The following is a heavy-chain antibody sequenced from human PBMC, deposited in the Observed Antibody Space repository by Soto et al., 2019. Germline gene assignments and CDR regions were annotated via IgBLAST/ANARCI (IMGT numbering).Heavy chain of an antibody. CDR2: IYYDGST. D-gene: IGHD6-6*01. J-gene: IGHJ4*02. V-gene: IGHV4-39*01. CDR1: GASISSSSFY. CDR3: VRSHIVPRLFMYPYDY. Sequence: PSETLSLTCTVSGASISSSSFYWGWIRQPPGKGLESIANIYYDGSTYYNPSLKSRVTISFDTSKNQFSLKLSSVTAADTAVYYFVRSHIVPRLFMYPYDYWGQGTPVTVSS.